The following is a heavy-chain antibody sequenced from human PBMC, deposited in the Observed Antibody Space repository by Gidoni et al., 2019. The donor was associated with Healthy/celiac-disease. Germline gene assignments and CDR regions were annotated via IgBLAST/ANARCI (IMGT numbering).Heavy chain of an antibody. CDR2: ISGSGGST. V-gene: IGHV3-23*01. J-gene: IGHJ3*02. Sequence: VMFLSSGEGLVHLGGPWSLSCQPSGSPFGGDPMSWVRQAPGKGLEWVSAISGSGGSTYYADSVKGRFTISRDNSKNTLYLQMNSLRAEDTAVYYCAKCEATTSFGAFDIWGQGTMVTVSS. CDR1: GSPFGGDP. CDR3: AKCEATTSFGAFDI. D-gene: IGHD1-26*01.